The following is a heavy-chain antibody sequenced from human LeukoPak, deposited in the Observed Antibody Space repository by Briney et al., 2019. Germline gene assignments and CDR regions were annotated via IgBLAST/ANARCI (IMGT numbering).Heavy chain of an antibody. CDR1: GFIFSSYG. J-gene: IGHJ4*02. V-gene: IGHV3-30*18. CDR2: ISYVGSDK. CDR3: AKGGEMGTIRGYFDY. D-gene: IGHD5-24*01. Sequence: PGGSLRLSCAASGFIFSSYGMHWVRQAPGKGLEWVAVISYVGSDKYYTDSMRGRFTISRDNSKTTLYLQMNSLRTEDTAVYYCAKGGEMGTIRGYFDYLGQGTLVTVSS.